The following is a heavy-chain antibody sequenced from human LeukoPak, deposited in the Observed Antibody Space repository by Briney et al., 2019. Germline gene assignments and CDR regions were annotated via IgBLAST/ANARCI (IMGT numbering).Heavy chain of an antibody. CDR2: IGWSSSTI. J-gene: IGHJ1*01. Sequence: RGSLRHSCVASGFAFGDFTMHWVRQSPGKGLEWISLIGWSSSTIYYSDSVWGRFAISRDNRNSSLFLQMNSLRIEDTARYYCAKTHDSGYCGGLGHWGQDPRLILSS. CDR1: GFAFGDFT. D-gene: IGHD5-12*01. CDR3: AKTHDSGYCGGLGH. V-gene: IGHV3-43*01.